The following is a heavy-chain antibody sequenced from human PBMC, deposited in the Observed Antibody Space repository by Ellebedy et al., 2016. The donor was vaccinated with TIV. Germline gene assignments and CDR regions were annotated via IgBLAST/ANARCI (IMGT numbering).Heavy chain of an antibody. J-gene: IGHJ4*02. D-gene: IGHD3-9*01. CDR2: ISGSGGST. V-gene: IGHV3-23*01. Sequence: GESLKISCAASGFTFSSYAMSWVRQAPGKGLEWVSTISGSGGSTYYADSVKGRFTISRDNSKNTLYLQMNSLRAEDTAVYYCAKARYFDWLLWDWGQGTLVTVSS. CDR1: GFTFSSYA. CDR3: AKARYFDWLLWD.